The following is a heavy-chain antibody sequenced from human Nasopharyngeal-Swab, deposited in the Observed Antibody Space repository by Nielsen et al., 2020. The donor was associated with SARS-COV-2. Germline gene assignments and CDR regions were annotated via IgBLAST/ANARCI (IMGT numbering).Heavy chain of an antibody. J-gene: IGHJ6*02. CDR2: IYYSGST. Sequence: LTCTVSGCSISSYYWSWIRQPPGKGLEWIGYIYYSGSTNYNPSLKSRVTISVDTSKNQFSLKLSSVTAADTAVYYCARGGDFWGYYYGMDVWGQGTTVTVSS. CDR1: GCSISSYY. CDR3: ARGGDFWGYYYGMDV. D-gene: IGHD3-16*01. V-gene: IGHV4-59*08.